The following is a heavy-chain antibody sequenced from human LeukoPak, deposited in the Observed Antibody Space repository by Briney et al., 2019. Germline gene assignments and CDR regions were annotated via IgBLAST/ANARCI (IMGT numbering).Heavy chain of an antibody. Sequence: SQTLSLTCAISGDSVSSNSAAWNWIRQSPSRGLEWLGRTYYRSKWYNDYAVSVKSRITINPDTSKNQFSLQLNSVTPEDTAVYYCAREGPTDSSGWSPGWFDPWGQGTLVTVSS. D-gene: IGHD6-13*01. J-gene: IGHJ5*02. CDR3: AREGPTDSSGWSPGWFDP. CDR1: GDSVSSNSAA. V-gene: IGHV6-1*01. CDR2: TYYRSKWYN.